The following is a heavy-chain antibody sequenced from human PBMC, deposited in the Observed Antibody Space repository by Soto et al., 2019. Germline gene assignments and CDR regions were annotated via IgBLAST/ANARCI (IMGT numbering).Heavy chain of an antibody. CDR1: GGSIRGGDYY. Sequence: QVQLQESGPGLVKPSQTLSLTCTVSGGSIRGGDYYWSWIRQHPGKGLEWIGYIFYSGNSFYNPSLKSGVTISVDTSKNQFSLQLSSVTAADTAIYYCARLSSLYYNSDYGGYYFDYWGQGTLVSVPS. CDR3: ARLSSLYYNSDYGGYYFDY. J-gene: IGHJ4*02. CDR2: IFYSGNS. D-gene: IGHD3-10*01. V-gene: IGHV4-31*03.